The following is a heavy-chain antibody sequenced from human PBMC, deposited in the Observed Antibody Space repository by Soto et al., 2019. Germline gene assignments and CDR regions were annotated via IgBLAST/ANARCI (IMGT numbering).Heavy chain of an antibody. D-gene: IGHD6-13*01. J-gene: IGHJ6*02. CDR2: IIPIFGTA. CDR1: GGTFSSYA. Sequence: SVKVSCKASGGTFSSYAISWVRQAPGQGLEWMGGIIPIFGTANYAQKFQGRVTITADKSTSTAYMELSSLRSEDTAVYYCARDLWGIAAAGEYYYYGMDVWGQGTTVTVSS. CDR3: ARDLWGIAAAGEYYYYGMDV. V-gene: IGHV1-69*06.